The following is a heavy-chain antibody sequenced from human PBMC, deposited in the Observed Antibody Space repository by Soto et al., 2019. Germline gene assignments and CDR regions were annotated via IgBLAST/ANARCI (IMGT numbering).Heavy chain of an antibody. CDR3: ASRNNPYGVYDY. V-gene: IGHV3-66*01. D-gene: IGHD4-17*01. J-gene: IGHJ4*02. Sequence: PGGSLRLSCAASGFTVSSTHMSWVRQAPGNGLEWVSIIYSGGETYYADSVQGRFILSRDTSKNTLYLQMNSLRAEDTAVYFCASRNNPYGVYDYWGQGT. CDR1: GFTVSSTH. CDR2: IYSGGET.